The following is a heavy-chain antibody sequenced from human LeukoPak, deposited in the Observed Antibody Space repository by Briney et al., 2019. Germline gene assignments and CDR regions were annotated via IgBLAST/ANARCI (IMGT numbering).Heavy chain of an antibody. CDR3: ARDYAEYYDFWSGYYKSFFDY. CDR1: GFTFSSYW. D-gene: IGHD3-3*01. J-gene: IGHJ4*02. V-gene: IGHV3-7*01. Sequence: PGGSLRLSCAASGFTFSSYWMSWVRQAPGKGLEWVANIKQDGSEKYYVDSVKGRLTISRDNAKNSLYLQMNSLRAEDTAVYYCARDYAEYYDFWSGYYKSFFDYWGQGTLVTVSS. CDR2: IKQDGSEK.